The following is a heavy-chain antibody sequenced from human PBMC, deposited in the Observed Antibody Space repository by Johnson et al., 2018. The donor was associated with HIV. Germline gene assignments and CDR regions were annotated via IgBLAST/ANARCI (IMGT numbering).Heavy chain of an antibody. CDR2: VWYDGSNK. CDR1: GFTFSSYG. Sequence: QVQLVESGGGVVQPGGSLRLSCAASGFTFSSYGMHWVRQAPGKGLEWVAAVWYDGSNKYYANSVKGRFTIFRDNSENTRYLQMNRLRADDTAVYYCARVVLPAPDVGALDIWGQGTMVTVSS. V-gene: IGHV3-33*01. CDR3: ARVVLPAPDVGALDI. D-gene: IGHD1-14*01. J-gene: IGHJ3*02.